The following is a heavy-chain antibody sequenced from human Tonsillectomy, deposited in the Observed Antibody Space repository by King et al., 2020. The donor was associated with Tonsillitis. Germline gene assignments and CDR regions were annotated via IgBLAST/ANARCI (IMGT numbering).Heavy chain of an antibody. CDR1: GFTFSSYC. V-gene: IGHV3-7*01. J-gene: IGHJ1*01. D-gene: IGHD6-13*01. CDR3: ARVSSSWPNFQH. Sequence: VQLVESGGGLVQPGGSLRLSCAASGFTFSSYCMSWVRQAPGKGLEWVANIKQDGTEKYYVDSVEGRFTLSRDNAKNSLYLQMNSLRAEDTAVYYCARVSSSWPNFQHWGQGALVTVSS. CDR2: IKQDGTEK.